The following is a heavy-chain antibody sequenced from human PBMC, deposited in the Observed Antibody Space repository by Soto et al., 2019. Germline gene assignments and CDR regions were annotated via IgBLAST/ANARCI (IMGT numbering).Heavy chain of an antibody. V-gene: IGHV5-51*01. Sequence: GECLKISCQASGYNFATYWIAWVRQMPGKGLEYMGIIYPGNSDARYSPSFQGQVTFSADKSISTAYLHWSSLKASDTAMYYCARHGFYGDYASNYFDPWGQGTLVTVSS. CDR2: IYPGNSDA. D-gene: IGHD4-17*01. CDR3: ARHGFYGDYASNYFDP. J-gene: IGHJ5*02. CDR1: GYNFATYW.